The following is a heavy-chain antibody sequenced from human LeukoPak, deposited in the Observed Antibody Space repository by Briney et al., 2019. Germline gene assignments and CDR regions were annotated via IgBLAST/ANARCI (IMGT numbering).Heavy chain of an antibody. CDR2: INYKSKGGTA. J-gene: IGHJ4*02. Sequence: PGGSLRLSCAASGFTFSGYGMNWVRQAPGKGLEWVGRINYKSKGGTADYAAPVKGRFTISRDDSKDTLYLQMNSLNTEDTAVYYCTTDHRTIYGVVFPDYWGQGTLVIVSS. D-gene: IGHD3-3*01. CDR3: TTDHRTIYGVVFPDY. V-gene: IGHV3-15*01. CDR1: GFTFSGYG.